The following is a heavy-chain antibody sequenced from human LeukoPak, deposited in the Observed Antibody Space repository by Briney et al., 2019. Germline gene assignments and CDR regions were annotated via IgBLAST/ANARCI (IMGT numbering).Heavy chain of an antibody. J-gene: IGHJ4*02. CDR3: ARDSAYYDILTGYPGEYYFDY. V-gene: IGHV4-4*07. Sequence: PSETLSLTCTVSGGSISSYYWSWIRQPAGKGLERIGRIYTSGSTNYNPSLKSRVTMSVDTSKSQFSLKLSSVTAADTAVYYCARDSAYYDILTGYPGEYYFDYWGQGTLVTVSS. CDR2: IYTSGST. CDR1: GGSISSYY. D-gene: IGHD3-9*01.